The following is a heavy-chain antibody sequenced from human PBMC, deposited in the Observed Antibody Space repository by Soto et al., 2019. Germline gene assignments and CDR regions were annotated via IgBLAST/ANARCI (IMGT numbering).Heavy chain of an antibody. V-gene: IGHV1-46*01. CDR1: GYTISRYY. CDR2: INPPGDRT. CDR3: AREQSTAAAFVAFDI. J-gene: IGHJ3*02. Sequence: ASVKVSCKASGYTISRYYMHWVRQAPGQAPEWMGIINPPGDRTSYAQKFQGRLIMTRDTSTSTVYMELRSLRSDDTAMYYCAREQSTAAAFVAFDIWGRG. D-gene: IGHD3-3*01.